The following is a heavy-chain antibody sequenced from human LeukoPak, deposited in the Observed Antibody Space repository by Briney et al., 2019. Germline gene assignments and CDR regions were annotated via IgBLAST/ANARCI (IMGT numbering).Heavy chain of an antibody. D-gene: IGHD4-17*01. V-gene: IGHV3-53*01. CDR1: GFTVSANY. J-gene: IGHJ4*02. Sequence: GGSLRLSCAASGFTVSANYMSWVRQAPGKGLEWVSVIYSGDGTYYADSVKGRFTLSRDNSKNTLYLQMNSLRAEDTAVYYCARGGVYGDYARRYFDYWGQGTLVTVSS. CDR2: IYSGDGT. CDR3: ARGGVYGDYARRYFDY.